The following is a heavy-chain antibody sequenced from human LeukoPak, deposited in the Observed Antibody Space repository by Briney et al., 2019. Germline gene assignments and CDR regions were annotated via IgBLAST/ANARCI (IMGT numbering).Heavy chain of an antibody. D-gene: IGHD3-10*01. Sequence: GGSLRLSCAASGFSFISYWMIWVRQAPGKGLEWVANIKQDGSEKNYVDSVKGRFTVSRDNAKNSLYLQVSSLRAEDTAVYYCARPRRMYGSGSYAFDIWGQGTMVTVSS. CDR3: ARPRRMYGSGSYAFDI. V-gene: IGHV3-7*01. CDR1: GFSFISYW. J-gene: IGHJ3*02. CDR2: IKQDGSEK.